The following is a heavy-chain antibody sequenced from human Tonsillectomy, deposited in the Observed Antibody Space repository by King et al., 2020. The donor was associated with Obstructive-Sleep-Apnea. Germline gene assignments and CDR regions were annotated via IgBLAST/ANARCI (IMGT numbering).Heavy chain of an antibody. V-gene: IGHV3-13*04. D-gene: IGHD3-22*01. CDR1: GFTFSSYD. Sequence: VQLVESGGGLVQPVGSLRLSCAASGFTFSSYDMHVVRQATGKGLEWVSGFGIAGDTYYPGSVKGRFTISRENAKNSLYLQMNSLRAGDTAVYYCAGSRKDSHGYYWFGYWGQGTLVTVSS. CDR3: AGSRKDSHGYYWFGY. J-gene: IGHJ4*02. CDR2: FGIAGDT.